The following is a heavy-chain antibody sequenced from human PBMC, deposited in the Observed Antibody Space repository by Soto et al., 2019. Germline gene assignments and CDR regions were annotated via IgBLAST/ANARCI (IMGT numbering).Heavy chain of an antibody. D-gene: IGHD3-3*01. CDR3: ARGTERRFLVWLSVDNWFDP. J-gene: IGHJ5*02. V-gene: IGHV1-8*01. CDR1: GYTFTSYD. Sequence: ASVKVSCKASGYTFTSYDINRVRQATGQGLEWMGWMNPNSGNTGYAQKFQGRVTMTRNTSISTAYMELSSLRSEDTAVYYCARGTERRFLVWLSVDNWFDPWGQGTLVTVSS. CDR2: MNPNSGNT.